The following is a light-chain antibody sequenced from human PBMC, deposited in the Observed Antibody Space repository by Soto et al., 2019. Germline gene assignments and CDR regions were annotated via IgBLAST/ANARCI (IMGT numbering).Light chain of an antibody. Sequence: QAVVTQEPSLTVSPGGTVTLTCASSTGAVTSGYYPNWFQQRPGQAPRSLIYSTSMKHSWTPARFSGSLLGGKAALTLSGVQPEDEAEYYCILYYGGGQPWVFGGGTKLTVL. CDR2: STS. J-gene: IGLJ3*02. V-gene: IGLV7-43*01. CDR3: ILYYGGGQPWV. CDR1: TGAVTSGYY.